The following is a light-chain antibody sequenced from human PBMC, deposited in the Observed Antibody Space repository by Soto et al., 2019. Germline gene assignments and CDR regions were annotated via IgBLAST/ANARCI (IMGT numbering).Light chain of an antibody. CDR1: QSISSW. J-gene: IGKJ5*01. Sequence: DIQMTQSPSSVSASVGDRVTITCRTSQSISSWLAWYQQKPGKAPKLLIYAASSLQSGVPSRFSGSGSGTDFSLTISSLQPEDFATYYCQQANSFPITFGQGTRLEIK. CDR3: QQANSFPIT. V-gene: IGKV1D-12*01. CDR2: AAS.